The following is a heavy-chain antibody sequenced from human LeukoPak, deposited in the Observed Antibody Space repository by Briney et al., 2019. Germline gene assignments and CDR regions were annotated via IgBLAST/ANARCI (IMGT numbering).Heavy chain of an antibody. V-gene: IGHV4-34*01. D-gene: IGHD2-2*02. Sequence: SETLSLTCGVSGASFSDYQWSWIRQSPGKGLEWIGSIYYSGSTYYNPSLKSRVTISVDTSKNQFSLKLSSVTAADTAVYYCARDPGPIYFDYWGQGTLVTVSS. J-gene: IGHJ4*02. CDR1: GASFSDYQ. CDR3: ARDPGPIYFDY. CDR2: IYYSGST.